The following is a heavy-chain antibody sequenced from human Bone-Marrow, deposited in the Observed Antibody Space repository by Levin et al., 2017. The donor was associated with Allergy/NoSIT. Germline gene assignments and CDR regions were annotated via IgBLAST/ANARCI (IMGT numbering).Heavy chain of an antibody. D-gene: IGHD3-10*01. CDR2: TSYDGRNI. CDR3: ARDARMNPSGSQTYYYSYYMDV. J-gene: IGHJ6*03. V-gene: IGHV3-30*03. CDR1: GFTFNYYA. Sequence: GGSLRLSCAASGFTFNYYAMHWVRQAPGKGLEWVAVTSYDGRNIFYGDSVRDRFTISRDITESTLYLQMNSLREEDTAVYYCARDARMNPSGSQTYYYSYYMDVWGKGTTVTVSS.